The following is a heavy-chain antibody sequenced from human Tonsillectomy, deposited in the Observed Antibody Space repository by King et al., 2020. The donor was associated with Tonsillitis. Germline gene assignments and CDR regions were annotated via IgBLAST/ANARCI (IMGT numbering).Heavy chain of an antibody. CDR2: IRYDGIYK. D-gene: IGHD3-10*02. J-gene: IGHJ3*01. V-gene: IGHV3-30*02. CDR3: AKEDVRGGTSAFDV. CDR1: GFTFSSSG. Sequence: VQLVESGGGVVQPGGSLRLSCAASGFTFSSSGMHWVRQAPGKGLEWVAFIRYDGIYKYYADSVKGRFTISRDNSKSTLYLQMNSLRDEGTAVYYCAKEDVRGGTSAFDVWGQGTMVTVSS.